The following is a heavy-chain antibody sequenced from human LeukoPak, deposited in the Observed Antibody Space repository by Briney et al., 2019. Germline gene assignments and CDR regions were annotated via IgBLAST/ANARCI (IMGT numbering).Heavy chain of an antibody. CDR3: ARGDDDVWSGYYLYYYYYGMDV. CDR2: ISSSSSYI. CDR1: GFTFSSYS. D-gene: IGHD3-3*01. V-gene: IGHV3-21*01. Sequence: GGSLRLSCAASGFTFSSYSMNWVRQAPGKGLEWVSSISSSSSYIYYADSVKGRFTISRDNAKNSLYLQMNSLRAEDTAVCYCARGDDDVWSGYYLYYYYYGMDVWGQGTTVTVSS. J-gene: IGHJ6*02.